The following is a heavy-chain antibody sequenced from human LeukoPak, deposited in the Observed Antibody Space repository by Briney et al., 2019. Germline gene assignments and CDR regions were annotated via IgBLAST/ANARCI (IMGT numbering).Heavy chain of an antibody. CDR1: GFSFSGHW. CDR3: ARGPNSNWSGLDF. D-gene: IGHD6-6*01. Sequence: GGSLRLSCTASGFSFSGHWMHWARQLPGKGLVWVSRISPTGSTTSYADPVKGRFTVSRDNAKNTLYLQVNNLRAEDTAVYYCARGPNSNWSGLDFWGQGTLLTVSS. V-gene: IGHV3-74*01. CDR2: ISPTGSTT. J-gene: IGHJ4*02.